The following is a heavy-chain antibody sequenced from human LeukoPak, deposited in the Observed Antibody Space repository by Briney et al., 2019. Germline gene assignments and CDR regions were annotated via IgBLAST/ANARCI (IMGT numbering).Heavy chain of an antibody. D-gene: IGHD3-10*01. J-gene: IGHJ6*02. CDR1: GGSISSYY. CDR3: ARVHVSGFYNYGMDV. V-gene: IGHV4-4*07. Sequence: PSETLSLTCTVSGGSISSYYWSWIRQPAGKGLEWIGRIYTSGSTNYNPSLKSRVTMSVDTSKNQFSLKLSSVTAADPAVYYWARVHVSGFYNYGMDVWGHGTTVTVSS. CDR2: IYTSGST.